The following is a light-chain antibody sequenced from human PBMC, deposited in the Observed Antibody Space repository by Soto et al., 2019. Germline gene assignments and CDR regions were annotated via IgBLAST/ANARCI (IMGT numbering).Light chain of an antibody. CDR1: QSVSSNY. CDR3: QQYGSSPTT. CDR2: GAS. J-gene: IGKJ1*01. Sequence: ETVMTQSPATLSVSPGDGATLSCRASQSVSSNYLAWYQQKPGQAPRLLIFGASIRDTGNPDRFSGSGSGTDFTLTINRLEPEDFAVYHCQQYGSSPTTFAQGTKVDIK. V-gene: IGKV3-20*01.